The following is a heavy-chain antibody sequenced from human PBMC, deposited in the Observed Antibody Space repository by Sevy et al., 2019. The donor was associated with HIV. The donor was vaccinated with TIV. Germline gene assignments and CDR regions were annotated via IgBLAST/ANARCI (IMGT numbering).Heavy chain of an antibody. J-gene: IGHJ6*02. CDR3: ARDPAQYSSSWSPYYYYYGMDV. Sequence: SETLSLTCTVSGGSISSYYWSWIRQPAGKGLEWIGHIYTSGSTNYNPSLKSRVTMSVDTSKNQFSLKLSSVTAADTAVYYCARDPAQYSSSWSPYYYYYGMDVWGQGTTVTVSS. D-gene: IGHD6-13*01. V-gene: IGHV4-4*07. CDR2: IYTSGST. CDR1: GGSISSYY.